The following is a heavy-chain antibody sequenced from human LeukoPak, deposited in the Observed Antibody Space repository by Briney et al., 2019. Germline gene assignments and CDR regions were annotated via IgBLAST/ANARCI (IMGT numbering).Heavy chain of an antibody. V-gene: IGHV1-18*04. J-gene: IGHJ3*01. CDR1: GYSFSRHG. D-gene: IGHD3-16*01. Sequence: ASVKVSCKASGYSFSRHGISWVRQAPGQGLEWMGWISCYNGDTNYAQKFQGRVTMTEDTSTDTAYMELNSLRSDDTAVYYCATRVLWRMLDCFDLWGQGTMVTVS. CDR2: ISCYNGDT. CDR3: ATRVLWRMLDCFDL.